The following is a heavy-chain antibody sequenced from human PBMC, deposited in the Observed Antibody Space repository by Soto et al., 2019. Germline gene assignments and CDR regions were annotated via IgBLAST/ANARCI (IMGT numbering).Heavy chain of an antibody. CDR3: ARGITIFGVVDP. V-gene: IGHV1-8*01. J-gene: IGHJ5*02. CDR1: GYTFTSYD. D-gene: IGHD3-3*01. CDR2: MNPNSGNT. Sequence: QVQLVQSGAEVKKPGASVKVSCKASGYTFTSYDINWVRQATGQGLEWMGGMNPNSGNTGYAQKFQGRVTMTRNTSIITAYMELSSLRAEDTAVYYCARGITIFGVVDPGGQGTLVTVSS.